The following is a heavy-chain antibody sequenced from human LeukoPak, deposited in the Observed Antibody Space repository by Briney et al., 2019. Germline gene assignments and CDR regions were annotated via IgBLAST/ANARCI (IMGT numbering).Heavy chain of an antibody. CDR1: GYTFTSYF. D-gene: IGHD6-6*01. Sequence: ASVKVSCKASGYTFTSYFMHWVRQAPGQGLEWMGIINPSGGSTSYAQKSQGRVTMTRDTSTSTVYMEPSSLRSEDTAVYYCARTAGRTFDYWGQGTLVTVSS. V-gene: IGHV1-46*01. J-gene: IGHJ4*02. CDR2: INPSGGST. CDR3: ARTAGRTFDY.